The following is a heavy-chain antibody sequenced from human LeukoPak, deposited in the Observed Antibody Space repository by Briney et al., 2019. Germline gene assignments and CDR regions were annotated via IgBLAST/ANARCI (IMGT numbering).Heavy chain of an antibody. Sequence: SETLSLTCTVSGGSISSSSYYWGWIRQPPGKGLEWIGSIYYSGSTYYNPSLKSRVTISVDTSRNQFSLKLSSVTAADTAVYYCARHSANWNNWYFYLWGRGTLVTVS. CDR3: ARHSANWNNWYFYL. CDR2: IYYSGST. D-gene: IGHD1-20*01. J-gene: IGHJ2*01. CDR1: GGSISSSSYY. V-gene: IGHV4-39*01.